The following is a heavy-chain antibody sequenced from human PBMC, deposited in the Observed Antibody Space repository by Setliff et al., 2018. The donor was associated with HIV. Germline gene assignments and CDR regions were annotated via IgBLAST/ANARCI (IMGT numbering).Heavy chain of an antibody. CDR2: IWNDGSDK. J-gene: IGHJ4*01. V-gene: IGHV3-33*01. CDR1: GFTFNSYG. CDR3: TTDIGYESSGYRIGY. D-gene: IGHD3-22*01. Sequence: GGSLRLSCTASGFTFNSYGMHWVRQAPGKGLEWVAVIWNDGSDKYYADSVKGRFTISRDNSKNTLYLQMNSLKTEDTAVYYCTTDIGYESSGYRIGYWGHGTLVTVSS.